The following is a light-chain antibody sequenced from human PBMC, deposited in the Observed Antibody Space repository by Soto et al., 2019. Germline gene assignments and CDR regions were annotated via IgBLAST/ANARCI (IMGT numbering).Light chain of an antibody. CDR2: EVR. Sequence: QSALTQPPSASGSPGQSVTISCTGSSNDLGGYNYVSWYQHHPGKAPKLIIYEVRERPSGVPDRFSGSKSCNTASLTVSGVQAEDEADYYCSSYGGSDNLIFGGGTQLTVL. V-gene: IGLV2-8*01. CDR1: SNDLGGYNY. J-gene: IGLJ2*01. CDR3: SSYGGSDNLI.